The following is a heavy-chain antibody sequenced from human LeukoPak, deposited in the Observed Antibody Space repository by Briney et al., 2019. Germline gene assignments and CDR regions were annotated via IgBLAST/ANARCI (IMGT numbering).Heavy chain of an antibody. CDR2: IRSKANNYAT. Sequence: SGGSLRLSCAASGFTFSGSTIHWVRQASGKGLEWVGRIRSKANNYATAYAASVKGRFTISRDDSKNTASLQMNSLKNEDTAVYYCIRHGDGGYDYWGQGTLVTVSP. CDR3: IRHGDGGYDY. V-gene: IGHV3-73*01. CDR1: GFTFSGST. D-gene: IGHD5-12*01. J-gene: IGHJ4*02.